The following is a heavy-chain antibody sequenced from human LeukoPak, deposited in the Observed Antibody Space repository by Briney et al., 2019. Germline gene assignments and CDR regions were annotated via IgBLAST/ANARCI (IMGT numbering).Heavy chain of an antibody. J-gene: IGHJ5*01. V-gene: IGHV4-34*01. Sequence: ASETLSLTCAVYGGSFSGYYWSWIRQPPGKGLEWIGEINHSGSTNYNPSLKSRVTISVDTSKNQFSLKLSSVTAADTAVYYCARGPNCSSTSCYPNWFDSWGQGTLVTVSS. CDR2: INHSGST. CDR1: GGSFSGYY. D-gene: IGHD2-2*01. CDR3: ARGPNCSSTSCYPNWFDS.